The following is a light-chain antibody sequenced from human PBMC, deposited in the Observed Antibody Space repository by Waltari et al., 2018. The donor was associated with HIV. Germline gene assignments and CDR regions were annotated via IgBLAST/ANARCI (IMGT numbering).Light chain of an antibody. J-gene: IGLJ3*02. CDR2: KDS. CDR3: QVWDNNVV. V-gene: IGLV3-9*01. Sequence: YELTQPLPLSVALGLTAKVNGGGNNIGTEDVHWYQKRPGQAPVLVMFKDSNRPSGIPERVSGSKSRNTAALASSGVQVEDEADYFCQVWDNNVVFGGGTKLTVL. CDR1: NIGTED.